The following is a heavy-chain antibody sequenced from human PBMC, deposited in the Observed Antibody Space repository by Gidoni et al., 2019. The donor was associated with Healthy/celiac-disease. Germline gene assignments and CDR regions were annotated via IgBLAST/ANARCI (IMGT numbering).Heavy chain of an antibody. CDR3: ARGRSGWRY. D-gene: IGHD6-19*01. Sequence: QVQLQQWGVGLLKPSEPLSLPGAVHGGSFSGYYWSWIRQPPGKELEWIGEINHSGSTNYNPSLKSRVTISVDTSKNQFSLKLSSVTAADTAVYYCARGRSGWRYWGQGTLVTVSS. CDR1: GGSFSGYY. V-gene: IGHV4-34*01. CDR2: INHSGST. J-gene: IGHJ4*02.